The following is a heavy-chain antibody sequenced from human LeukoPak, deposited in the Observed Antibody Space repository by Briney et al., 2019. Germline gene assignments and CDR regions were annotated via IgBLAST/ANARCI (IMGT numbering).Heavy chain of an antibody. CDR3: ARHGYRRYAFDI. J-gene: IGHJ3*02. CDR2: IYYSGST. D-gene: IGHD6-13*01. V-gene: IGHV4-59*08. CDR1: GGSISSYY. Sequence: PSETLSLTCTVSGGSISSYYWSWIRQPPGKGLEWIGYIYYSGSTNYNPSLKSRVTIPVDTSKNQFSLKLSSVTAADTAVYYCARHGYRRYAFDIWGQGTMVTVSS.